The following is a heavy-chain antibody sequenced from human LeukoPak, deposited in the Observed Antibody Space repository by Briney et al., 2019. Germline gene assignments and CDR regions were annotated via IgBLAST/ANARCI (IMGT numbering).Heavy chain of an antibody. D-gene: IGHD2-2*01. V-gene: IGHV3-23*01. J-gene: IGHJ3*02. Sequence: GGSLRLSCAASGFTFSSYAMSWVRQAPGKGLEWVSAISGSGGSTYYADSVKGRFTISRDNSKNTLYLQMNSLRAEDTAVYYCAKAFSLYCSSTSCYLGDDAFDIWGQGTMVTVSS. CDR1: GFTFSSYA. CDR2: ISGSGGST. CDR3: AKAFSLYCSSTSCYLGDDAFDI.